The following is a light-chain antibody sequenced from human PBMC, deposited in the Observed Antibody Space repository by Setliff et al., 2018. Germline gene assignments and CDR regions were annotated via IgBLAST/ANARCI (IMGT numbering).Light chain of an antibody. CDR1: SSDVGGYNY. V-gene: IGLV2-8*01. CDR3: QSYDSSLSGSV. Sequence: QSVLTQPPSASGSPGQSVTISCTGTSSDVGGYNYVSWYQQHPGKAPKLMIYEVSKRPSGVPDRFSGSKSGNTASLTVSGLQAEDEADYYCQSYDSSLSGSVFGTGTKSPS. J-gene: IGLJ1*01. CDR2: EVS.